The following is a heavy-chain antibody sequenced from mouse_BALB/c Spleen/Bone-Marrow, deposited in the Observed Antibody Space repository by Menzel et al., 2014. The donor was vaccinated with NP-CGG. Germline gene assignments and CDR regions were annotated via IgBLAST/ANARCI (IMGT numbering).Heavy chain of an antibody. V-gene: IGHV5-12*02. J-gene: IGHJ4*01. Sequence: EAKLVESGGGLVQPGGSLKLCCATSGFTFSDYYMFWVCQTPDKRLEWVAYISNADGSTYYPDTVKCRLTTSRDNAKNPLYLQMGRLKSEDTAMYYCARESYGYAMDYWGQGTSVTVSS. D-gene: IGHD1-1*01. CDR2: ISNADGST. CDR3: ARESYGYAMDY. CDR1: GFTFSDYY.